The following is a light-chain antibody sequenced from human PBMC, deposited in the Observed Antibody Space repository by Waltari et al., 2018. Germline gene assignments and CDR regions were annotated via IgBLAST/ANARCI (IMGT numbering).Light chain of an antibody. Sequence: QSVLTQPPSTSGPPGQRVTISCSGSTSNIGTNTVTWYQLLPGTAPKTVIFAICHRPSGVPDRFSASKSGTSASLVISGLQSEDEADYFCATWDDSLSGRVFGGGTKVTVL. V-gene: IGLV1-44*01. CDR3: ATWDDSLSGRV. CDR1: TSNIGTNT. CDR2: AIC. J-gene: IGLJ2*01.